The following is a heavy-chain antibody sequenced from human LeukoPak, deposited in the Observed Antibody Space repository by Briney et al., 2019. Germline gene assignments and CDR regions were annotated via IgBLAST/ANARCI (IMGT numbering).Heavy chain of an antibody. J-gene: IGHJ4*02. V-gene: IGHV3-11*05. CDR3: AKDLELTPWFGGLVGNYFDY. CDR1: GFTLWDYY. D-gene: IGHD3-10*01. CDR2: ISSSSRYT. Sequence: GGSLRLSCAASGFTLWDYYMSWIRQAPGKGLVWVSYISSSSRYTNYADSVKGRFTISRDNAKNSLYLQMNSLRAEDTAVYYCAKDLELTPWFGGLVGNYFDYWGQGTLVTVSS.